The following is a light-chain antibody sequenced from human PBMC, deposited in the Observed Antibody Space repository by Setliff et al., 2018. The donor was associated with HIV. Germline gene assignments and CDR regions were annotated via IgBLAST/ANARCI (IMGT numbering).Light chain of an antibody. CDR1: SSDVGSYNF. CDR2: QVN. J-gene: IGLJ1*01. Sequence: QSALTQPASVSGSPGQSITISCTGSSSDVGSYNFVSWYQQHPGKAPKLMIYQVNKRPSGVSNRFSGSKSGNTASLTIFGLQAEDETDYYCCSYAGTNAYVFGTGTKVTVL. CDR3: CSYAGTNAYV. V-gene: IGLV2-23*02.